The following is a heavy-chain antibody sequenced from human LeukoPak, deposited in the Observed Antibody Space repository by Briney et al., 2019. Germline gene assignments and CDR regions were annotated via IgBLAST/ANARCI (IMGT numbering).Heavy chain of an antibody. V-gene: IGHV4-39*07. D-gene: IGHD1-1*01. CDR1: GGSISDRSYY. CDR2: IYFSGST. J-gene: IGHJ5*02. CDR3: ARDCRISTTAPYTWFDP. Sequence: PSETLSLTCSVSGGSISDRSYYWGWIRQPPGQGLEWIGSIYFSGSTSYNPSLKSRVTISGDTSKNQLSLKLTSVTAADTAVYYCARDCRISTTAPYTWFDPWGQGTLVTVSS.